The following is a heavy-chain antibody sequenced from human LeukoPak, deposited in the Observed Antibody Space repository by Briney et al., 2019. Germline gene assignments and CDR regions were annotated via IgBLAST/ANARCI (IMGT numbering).Heavy chain of an antibody. D-gene: IGHD2-2*03. CDR3: TRDPGYCSSTSCHNWFDP. V-gene: IGHV3-49*04. CDR1: GLTFGEYA. Sequence: PGGALRLSCTGCGLTFGEYAMSWVGQAPGKGVEGVGFIRSKAYGGKTEYAAYEKGRFTISRDDSNSIAYLQMNSLKTEDTAGYYCTRDPGYCSSTSCHNWFDPCGQGTLVTVSS. J-gene: IGHJ5*02. CDR2: IRSKAYGGKT.